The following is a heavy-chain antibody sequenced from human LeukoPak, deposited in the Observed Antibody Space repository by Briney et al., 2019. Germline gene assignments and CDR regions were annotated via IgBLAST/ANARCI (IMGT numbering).Heavy chain of an antibody. CDR1: GFSLSTSGMC. D-gene: IGHD2-2*01. J-gene: IGHJ6*03. Sequence: KSGPTLVNPTQTLTLTCTFSGFSLSTSGMCVSWIRQPPGKALEWLARIDWDDDNYYSTSLKTRLTISKDTSKNQVVLTMTNMDPVDTATYYCARLVPAAPSYYYYYMDVWGKGTTVTVSS. CDR3: ARLVPAAPSYYYYYMDV. V-gene: IGHV2-70*11. CDR2: IDWDDDN.